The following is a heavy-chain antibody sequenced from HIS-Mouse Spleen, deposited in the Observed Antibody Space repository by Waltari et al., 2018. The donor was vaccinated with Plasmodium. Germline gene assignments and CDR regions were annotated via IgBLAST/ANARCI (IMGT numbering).Heavy chain of an antibody. V-gene: IGHV3-53*02. Sequence: EVQLVETGGGLIQPGGSRRLSCPASGFTVVTNYMREVLPAPGKGMEWVSVIYSGGSTYYADSLKGRFTISRDNSKNTLYLQMNSLRAEDTAVYYCARGNSGYSSSWYLFDYWGQGTLVTVSS. CDR2: IYSGGST. D-gene: IGHD6-13*01. CDR1: GFTVVTNY. CDR3: ARGNSGYSSSWYLFDY. J-gene: IGHJ4*02.